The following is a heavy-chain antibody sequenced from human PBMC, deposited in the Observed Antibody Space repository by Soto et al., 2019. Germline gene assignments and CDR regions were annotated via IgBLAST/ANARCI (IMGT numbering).Heavy chain of an antibody. J-gene: IGHJ3*02. CDR3: ARDYYDSSGYYYVSAFDI. D-gene: IGHD3-22*01. CDR2: IYYSGST. Sequence: PSETLSLTCTVSGGSISSGGYYWSWIRQQPGKGMERIGYIYYSGSTYFIPSLKSRVTISVDTSKNQFSLKLSSVTAADTAVYYFARDYYDSSGYYYVSAFDIWGQGTMVTVSS. V-gene: IGHV4-31*03. CDR1: GGSISSGGYY.